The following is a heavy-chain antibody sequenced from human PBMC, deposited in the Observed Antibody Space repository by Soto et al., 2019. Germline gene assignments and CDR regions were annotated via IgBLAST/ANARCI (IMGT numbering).Heavy chain of an antibody. J-gene: IGHJ4*02. V-gene: IGHV4-34*01. CDR2: INHSGST. Sequence: SETLSLTCAVYGGSFSGYYWSWIRQPPGKGLEWIGEINHSGSTNYNPSLKSRVTISVDTSKNQFSLKLSSVTAADTAVYYCARDAVRPLDYWGQGTLVTVSS. CDR3: ARDAVRPLDY. CDR1: GGSFSGYY. D-gene: IGHD4-4*01.